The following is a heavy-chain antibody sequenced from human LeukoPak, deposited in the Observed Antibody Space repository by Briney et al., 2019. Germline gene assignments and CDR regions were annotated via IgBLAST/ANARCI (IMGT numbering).Heavy chain of an antibody. V-gene: IGHV3-23*01. J-gene: IGHJ4*02. CDR3: ARGNGDYRLGSVSADY. CDR1: EFTFSSYA. D-gene: IGHD4-17*01. CDR2: ITGSGATT. Sequence: PGASLRLSCAASEFTFSSYAMSWVRQAPGKGLEWVSTITGSGATTYYADSVKGRFTISRDISENTLYLYLQMNSLRAEDTAVYYCARGNGDYRLGSVSADYWGQGTLVTVSS.